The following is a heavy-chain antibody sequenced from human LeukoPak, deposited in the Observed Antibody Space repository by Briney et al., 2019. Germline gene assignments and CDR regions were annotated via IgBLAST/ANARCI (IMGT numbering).Heavy chain of an antibody. CDR1: GFTFSGYA. V-gene: IGHV3-48*02. D-gene: IGHD3-10*01. CDR3: ARDLHYAFDI. CDR2: IYSSDTT. Sequence: RFLRLSCAASGFTFSGYAMNWVRQAPGKGLEWVSHIYSSDTTYADSVKGRFTISRDNAKNSLYLQMNSLRDEDTAVYYCARDLHYAFDIWGQGTMVTASS. J-gene: IGHJ3*02.